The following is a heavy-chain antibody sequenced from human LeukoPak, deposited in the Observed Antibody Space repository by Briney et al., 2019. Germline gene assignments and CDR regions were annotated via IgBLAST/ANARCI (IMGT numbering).Heavy chain of an antibody. V-gene: IGHV4-34*01. CDR1: GGSFSGYY. CDR3: TRHGDSGSYSY. CDR2: INHSGSA. Sequence: SETLSLTCAVYGGSFSGYYWNWIRQSPGKGLEWIGEINHSGSANYNPSLKSRVTMSVDMSKNQFSLQLSSVTAADTAVYYCTRHGDSGSYSYWGQGTLVTVSS. J-gene: IGHJ4*02. D-gene: IGHD1-26*01.